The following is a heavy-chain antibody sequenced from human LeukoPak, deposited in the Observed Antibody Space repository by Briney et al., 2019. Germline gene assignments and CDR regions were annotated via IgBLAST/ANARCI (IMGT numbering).Heavy chain of an antibody. V-gene: IGHV7-4-1*02. CDR1: GYTFTSYA. J-gene: IGHJ4*02. Sequence: ASVKVSCKASGYTFTSYAMNWVRQAPGQGLEWMGWINTNPGNPTYAQGFTGRFVFSLDMSVSTAYLQITSLKAEDTAVYYCAREVVGASVSFDYWGQGTLVTVSS. CDR3: AREVVGASVSFDY. D-gene: IGHD1-26*01. CDR2: INTNPGNP.